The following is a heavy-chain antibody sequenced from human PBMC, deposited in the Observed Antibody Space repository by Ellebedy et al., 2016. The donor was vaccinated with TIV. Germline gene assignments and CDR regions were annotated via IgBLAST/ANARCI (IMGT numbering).Heavy chain of an antibody. D-gene: IGHD2-2*01. CDR3: ARELDILLDVVVPAVPFDY. CDR1: GFTFSSYA. V-gene: IGHV3-30*04. Sequence: GGSLRLXXAASGFTFSSYAMHWVRQAPGKGLEWVAVISFDESSKYYAASVKGRFTISRDNSKNTLYLQMNSLRLEDTAVYYCARELDILLDVVVPAVPFDYWGQGTLVTVSS. CDR2: ISFDESSK. J-gene: IGHJ4*02.